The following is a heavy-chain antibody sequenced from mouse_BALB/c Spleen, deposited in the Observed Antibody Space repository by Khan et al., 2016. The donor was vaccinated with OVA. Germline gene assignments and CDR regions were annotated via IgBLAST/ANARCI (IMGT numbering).Heavy chain of an antibody. J-gene: IGHJ4*01. V-gene: IGHV2-3*01. CDR1: GFSLTSYG. CDR2: LWGDGNT. CDR3: AKDRGYYAVDY. Sequence: QVQLKQSGPGLVAPSQSLSITCTVSGFSLTSYGVSWVRQPPGKGLEWLGVLWGDGNTTFPSALRSRLSLSKDNSKSQVFLKLNSLQTDDTATHYCAKDRGYYAVDYWGKGTSVTVSS.